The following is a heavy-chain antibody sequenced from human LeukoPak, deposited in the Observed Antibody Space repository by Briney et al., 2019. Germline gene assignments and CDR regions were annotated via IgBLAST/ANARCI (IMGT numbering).Heavy chain of an antibody. CDR1: GFTFSSYG. Sequence: GRSLRLSCAASGFTFSSYGMHWVRQAPGKGLEWVAVISYDGSNKYYADSVKGRFTISRDNSKNTLYLQMNSLRAEDTAVYYCAKELEGYYDSSGYVLSHWGQGTLVTVSS. CDR3: AKELEGYYDSSGYVLSH. V-gene: IGHV3-30*18. CDR2: ISYDGSNK. D-gene: IGHD3-22*01. J-gene: IGHJ4*02.